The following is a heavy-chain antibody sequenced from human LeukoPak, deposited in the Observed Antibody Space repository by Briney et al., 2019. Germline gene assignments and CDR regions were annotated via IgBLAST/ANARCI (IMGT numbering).Heavy chain of an antibody. V-gene: IGHV3-23*01. D-gene: IGHD3-22*01. CDR1: GFTFSSYA. CDR3: AKMGYYDSSGETY. CDR2: ISGSGGST. J-gene: IGHJ4*02. Sequence: GGSLRLSCAASGFTFSSYAMSWVRQAPGKGLEWVSAISGSGGSTYYADSVKGRFTISRDNSKNTLYLQVNSLRVEDTAVYYCAKMGYYDSSGETYWGQGTLVTVSS.